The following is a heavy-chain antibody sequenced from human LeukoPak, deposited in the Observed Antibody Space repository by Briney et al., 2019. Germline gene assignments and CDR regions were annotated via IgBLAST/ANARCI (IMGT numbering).Heavy chain of an antibody. CDR1: GFTFDDYA. CDR3: AKDVITHSTVPHPYNWFDP. J-gene: IGHJ5*02. CDR2: ISWNSGSI. Sequence: GGSLRLSCAASGFTFDDYAMHWVRQAPGKGLEWVSGISWNSGSIGYADSVKGRFTISRDDAKNSLYLQMNSLRAEDTALYYCAKDVITHSTVPHPYNWFDPWGQGTLVTVSS. V-gene: IGHV3-9*01. D-gene: IGHD4-17*01.